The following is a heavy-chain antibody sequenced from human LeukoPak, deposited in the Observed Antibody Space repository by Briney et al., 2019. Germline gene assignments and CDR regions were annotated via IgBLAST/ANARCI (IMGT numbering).Heavy chain of an antibody. J-gene: IGHJ4*02. V-gene: IGHV3-23*01. CDR2: LSGSGAST. CDR3: AKQKGYCSGGSRYYSDY. D-gene: IGHD2-15*01. CDR1: GFTFSSYA. Sequence: GGSLTLSCAASGFTFSSYAMSWVRQAPGKGLEWVSTLSGSGASTSYADSVKGRFTISRDNSKNTLYLQMNSLRAEDTARYYCAKQKGYCSGGSRYYSDYWGQGTLVTVSS.